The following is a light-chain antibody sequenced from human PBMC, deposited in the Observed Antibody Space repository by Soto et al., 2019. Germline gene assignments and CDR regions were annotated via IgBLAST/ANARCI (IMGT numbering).Light chain of an antibody. V-gene: IGLV2-14*01. CDR3: SSYTSSSTL. Sequence: QSVLTQPASVSGSPGQSITISCTGTSSDVGGYNYVSWYQQHPGKAPKLMIYYVSNRPSGVSNRFSGSKSGNTASLTISGLQAEDEADYYCSSYTSSSTLFGTGTKLTVL. CDR2: YVS. J-gene: IGLJ1*01. CDR1: SSDVGGYNY.